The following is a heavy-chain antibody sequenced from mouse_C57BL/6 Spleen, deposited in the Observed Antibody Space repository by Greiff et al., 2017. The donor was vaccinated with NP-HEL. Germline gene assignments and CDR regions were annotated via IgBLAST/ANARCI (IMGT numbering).Heavy chain of an antibody. D-gene: IGHD6-1*01. CDR3: TRRGLQPYYVDY. CDR1: GYTFTDYE. V-gene: IGHV1-15*01. CDR2: IDPETGGT. J-gene: IGHJ2*01. Sequence: VQLQQSGAELVRPGASVTLSCKASGYTFTDYEMHWVKQTPVHGLEWIGAIDPETGGTAYNQKFKGKAILTADKSSSTAYMELRSLTSEDSAVYYCTRRGLQPYYVDYWGQGTTLTVSS.